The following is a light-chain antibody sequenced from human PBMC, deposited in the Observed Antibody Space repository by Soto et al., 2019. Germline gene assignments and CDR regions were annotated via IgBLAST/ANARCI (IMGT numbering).Light chain of an antibody. V-gene: IGLV4-69*01. CDR1: SGHSSYT. Sequence: QSVLTQSPSASASLGASVKLTCTLSSGHSSYTIAWHQQQPEKGPRYLMTLNSDGSHSKGDGIPDRFSGSSSGAERYLSISSLQSEDEADYYCQTWGTGIEVFGGGTKLNVL. J-gene: IGLJ3*02. CDR3: QTWGTGIEV. CDR2: LNSDGSH.